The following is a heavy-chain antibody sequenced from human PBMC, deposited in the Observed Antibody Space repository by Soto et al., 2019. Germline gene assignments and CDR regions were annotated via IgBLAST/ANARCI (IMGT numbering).Heavy chain of an antibody. CDR1: GYTFTGYY. CDR3: ARESGGQMVVVPAAMYHYYYGMDV. Sequence: AAVKVSCKASGYTFTGYYMHWVRQAPGQGLEWMGWINPNSGGTNYAQKFQGRVTMTRDTSISTAYMELSRLRSDDTAVYYCARESGGQMVVVPAAMYHYYYGMDVSGQVTTVTV. CDR2: INPNSGGT. V-gene: IGHV1-2*02. D-gene: IGHD2-2*01. J-gene: IGHJ6*02.